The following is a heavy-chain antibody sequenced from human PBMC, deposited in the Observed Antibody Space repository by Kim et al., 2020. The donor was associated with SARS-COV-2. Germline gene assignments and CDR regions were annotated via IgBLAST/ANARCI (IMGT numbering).Heavy chain of an antibody. CDR2: INHSGNT. V-gene: IGHV4-34*01. Sequence: SETLSLTCAVYGGSFSSYYWSWIRQPPGKGLEWIGEINHSGNTNYNPSLKSRVTVSVDMSKNQFSLKLSSVTAADTALYYCTRGGPPVSIAAADGWAYYSYYYMDVWGKGTTVTVSS. J-gene: IGHJ6*03. CDR3: TRGGPPVSIAAADGWAYYSYYYMDV. CDR1: GGSFSSYY. D-gene: IGHD6-6*01.